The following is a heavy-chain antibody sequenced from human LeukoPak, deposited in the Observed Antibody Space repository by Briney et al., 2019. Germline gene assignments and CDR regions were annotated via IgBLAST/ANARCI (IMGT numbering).Heavy chain of an antibody. D-gene: IGHD3-22*01. CDR3: ARLLDYDNSGAPDIFDI. CDR1: GGSISSNY. V-gene: IGHV4-59*01. CDR2: VSYTGRT. Sequence: SETLSLTCSVSGGSISSNYWTWIRQSPGTGLEYMGHVSYTGRTRSNPSLQRRLTISLDTSNNHFSLQPPSVSAADTAVYYCARLLDYDNSGAPDIFDIWGQGTMVTVSS. J-gene: IGHJ3*02.